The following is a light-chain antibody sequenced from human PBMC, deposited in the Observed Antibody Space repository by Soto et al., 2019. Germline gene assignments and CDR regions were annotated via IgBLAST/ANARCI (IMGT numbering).Light chain of an antibody. CDR1: SSNIGSNI. V-gene: IGLV1-44*01. Sequence: QSVLTQPPSASGTPGQRVTISCSGSSSNIGSNIVNWYQQLPGTAPKLLIYSNTQRPSGVPDRFSGSKSGTSASLAIGGLQSEDEADYYCAAWDDSLNGVVFGGGTKLTVL. J-gene: IGLJ2*01. CDR2: SNT. CDR3: AAWDDSLNGVV.